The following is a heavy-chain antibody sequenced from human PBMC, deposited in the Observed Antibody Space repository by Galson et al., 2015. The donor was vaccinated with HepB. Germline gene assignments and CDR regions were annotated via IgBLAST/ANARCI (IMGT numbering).Heavy chain of an antibody. J-gene: IGHJ3*02. Sequence: SVKVSCKASGYTFTSYGISWVRQAPGQGLKWMGWISAYNGNTNYAQKLQGRVTMTTDTSTSTAYTELRSLRSDDTAVYYCARGSIVLRFLEWLSARTDDAFDIWGQGTMVTVSS. D-gene: IGHD3-3*01. CDR3: ARGSIVLRFLEWLSARTDDAFDI. CDR2: ISAYNGNT. V-gene: IGHV1-18*01. CDR1: GYTFTSYG.